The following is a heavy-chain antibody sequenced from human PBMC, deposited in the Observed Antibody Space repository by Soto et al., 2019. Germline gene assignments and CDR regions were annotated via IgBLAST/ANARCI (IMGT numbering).Heavy chain of an antibody. J-gene: IGHJ6*02. V-gene: IGHV5-10-1*01. CDR3: KSCGRPNYYCFDSDV. Sequence: GESLKISCKGSGYSFTSYWISWVRQMPWKGLEWRGRIDPSDSYNNYSPYFQGHVTISAIKSTSTAYLQWSRLKAPDTAMYYCKSCGRPNYYCFDSDVWGPGTTVPLYS. CDR1: GYSFTSYW. D-gene: IGHD6-25*01. CDR2: IDPSDSYN.